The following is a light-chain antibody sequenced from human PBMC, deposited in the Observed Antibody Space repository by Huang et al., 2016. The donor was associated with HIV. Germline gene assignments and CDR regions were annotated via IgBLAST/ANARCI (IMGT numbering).Light chain of an antibody. Sequence: EIVMTQSPATLSVSPGERVTLSCRANRSVSTNLAWYQQRPGQAPRLRIYGSSTRAPGSPARFSGSGSGTDFSRTISSLQSEDFALYYCHQYNNWLLSFGGGTRVDI. CDR3: HQYNNWLLS. J-gene: IGKJ4*01. CDR1: RSVSTN. CDR2: GSS. V-gene: IGKV3-15*01.